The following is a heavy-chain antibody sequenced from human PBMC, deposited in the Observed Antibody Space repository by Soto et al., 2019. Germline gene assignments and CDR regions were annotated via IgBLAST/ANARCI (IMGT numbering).Heavy chain of an antibody. CDR2: IKAYSGNT. D-gene: IGHD4-17*01. Sequence: LVQSGAEAKKPGTSVKVSCKASGYTFSTSTISWVRQAPGQGLEWQGWIKAYSGNTTYAPKLQGRVTMTTDTSTITAYLELRSLTHDDTAMYYCAIANYGVDDYWGQGTLVTVSS. CDR3: AIANYGVDDY. J-gene: IGHJ4*02. V-gene: IGHV1-18*04. CDR1: GYTFSTST.